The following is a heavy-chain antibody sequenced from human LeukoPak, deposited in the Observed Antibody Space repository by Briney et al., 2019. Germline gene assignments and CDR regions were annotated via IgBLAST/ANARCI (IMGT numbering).Heavy chain of an antibody. J-gene: IGHJ4*02. Sequence: GGSLTLSCAASGFAFSSYAMSWVRQAPGKGLKWVSAISGSGGSTYYADSVEGRFTISRDNSKNTLYLQMNSLRAEDTAVYYCARALTGTRPDDYWGQGTLVTVSS. D-gene: IGHD1-20*01. CDR2: ISGSGGST. CDR1: GFAFSSYA. V-gene: IGHV3-23*01. CDR3: ARALTGTRPDDY.